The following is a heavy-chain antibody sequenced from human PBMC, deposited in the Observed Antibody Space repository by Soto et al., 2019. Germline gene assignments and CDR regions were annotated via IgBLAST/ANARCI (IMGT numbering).Heavy chain of an antibody. J-gene: IGHJ4*02. CDR3: ARAVGGPTSNLDY. CDR1: GYTFTSYA. CDR2: INAGNGNT. D-gene: IGHD3-16*01. V-gene: IGHV1-3*05. Sequence: QVQLVQSGAEEKKPGASVKVSCKASGYTFTSYAMHWVRQAPGQRLEWMGWINAGNGNTKYSQKFQGRVTITRDTXASTDYMELSSLRSEDTAVYYCARAVGGPTSNLDYWGQGTLVTVSS.